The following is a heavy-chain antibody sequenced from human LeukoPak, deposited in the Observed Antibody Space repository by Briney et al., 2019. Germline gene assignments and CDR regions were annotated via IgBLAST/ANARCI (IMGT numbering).Heavy chain of an antibody. CDR3: AREDSTRSGVRELDY. CDR1: GFTFSTYD. V-gene: IGHV3-13*01. Sequence: PGGSLRLSSAASGFTFSTYDFNWVRQVTGKGLQWVSAIGAGFDTYYQDPVRGRFTISRENAKNSLYLQMNSLTVGDTAVYYCAREDSTRSGVRELDYWGQGILVTVSS. J-gene: IGHJ4*02. D-gene: IGHD3-10*01. CDR2: IGAGFDT.